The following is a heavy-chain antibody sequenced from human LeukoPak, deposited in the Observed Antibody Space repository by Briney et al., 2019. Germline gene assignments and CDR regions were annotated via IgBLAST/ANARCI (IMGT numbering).Heavy chain of an antibody. D-gene: IGHD6-13*01. CDR3: ARGFGAAAGPPLDY. Sequence: SETLSLTCTVSGGSISSYYWSWIRQPPGKGLEWIGYIYYSGSTNYNPSLKSRVTISVDTSKNQFSLKLSSVTAADTAVYYCARGFGAAAGPPLDYWGQGTLVTVSS. J-gene: IGHJ4*02. CDR2: IYYSGST. CDR1: GGSISSYY. V-gene: IGHV4-59*01.